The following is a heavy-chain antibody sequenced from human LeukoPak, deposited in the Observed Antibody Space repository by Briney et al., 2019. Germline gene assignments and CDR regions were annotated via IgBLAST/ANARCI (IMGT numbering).Heavy chain of an antibody. CDR1: GYTFTSYG. D-gene: IGHD4-11*01. J-gene: IGHJ4*02. CDR3: ARGFSETTVIPIDY. CDR2: ISAYNGNT. Sequence: ASVKVSCKASGYTFTSYGISWVRQSPGQGLEWMGWISAYNGNTQYAQNLQDRLTMTTDISTSTAYMELRSLRSDDTAVYFCARGFSETTVIPIDYWGPGTLVTVSS. V-gene: IGHV1-18*01.